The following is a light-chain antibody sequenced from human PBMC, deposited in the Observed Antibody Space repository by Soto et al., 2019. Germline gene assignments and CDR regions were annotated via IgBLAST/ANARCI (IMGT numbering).Light chain of an antibody. V-gene: IGLV2-8*01. CDR3: SSYAGSDNFV. CDR2: EVS. CDR1: SSDVGANNDY. J-gene: IGLJ1*01. Sequence: QSALTQPPSASGAPGQSVTISCTGTSSDVGANNDYVSWYQQHPGKVPKLMIYEVSKRPPAVPDRFPGSKSGTTASLTVSGLLADDDADYYCSSYAGSDNFVFGTGTKVTV.